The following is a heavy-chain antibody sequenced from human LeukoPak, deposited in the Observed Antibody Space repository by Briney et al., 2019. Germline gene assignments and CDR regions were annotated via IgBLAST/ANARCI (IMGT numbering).Heavy chain of an antibody. D-gene: IGHD4-23*01. CDR2: IIPIFGTA. CDR3: ARDLYGGNSLDY. J-gene: IGHJ4*02. V-gene: IGHV1-69*13. Sequence: SVTVSCKASGGTFSSYAISWVRQAPGQGLEWMGGIIPIFGTANYAQKFQGRVTITADESTSTAYMELSSLRSEDTAVYYCARDLYGGNSLDYWGQGTLVTVSS. CDR1: GGTFSSYA.